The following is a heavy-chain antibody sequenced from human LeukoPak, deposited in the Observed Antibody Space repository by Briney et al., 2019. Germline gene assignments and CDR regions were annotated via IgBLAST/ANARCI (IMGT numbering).Heavy chain of an antibody. V-gene: IGHV1-2*02. CDR3: ALYDFWSGYPRDY. Sequence: ASVKVSCKASGYTFTGYYMHWVRQAPGQGLEWMGWINPNSGGTNYAQKFQGRVTMTRDTSISTAYMELSRLRSDDTAVYYCALYDFWSGYPRDYWGQGTLVTVSS. CDR1: GYTFTGYY. D-gene: IGHD3-3*01. J-gene: IGHJ4*02. CDR2: INPNSGGT.